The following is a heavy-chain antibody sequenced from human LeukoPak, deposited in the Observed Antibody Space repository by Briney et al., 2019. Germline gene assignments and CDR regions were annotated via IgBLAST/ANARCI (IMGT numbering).Heavy chain of an antibody. V-gene: IGHV1-18*01. CDR1: GYTFTSYG. CDR2: ISAYNGNT. CDR3: ARVSSSSFRGDWFDP. Sequence: ASVKVSCKASGYTFTSYGISWVRQAPGQGLERMGWISAYNGNTNYAQKLQGRVTMTTDTSTSTAYMELRSLRSDDTAVYYCARVSSSSFRGDWFDPWGQGTLVTVSS. J-gene: IGHJ5*02. D-gene: IGHD6-6*01.